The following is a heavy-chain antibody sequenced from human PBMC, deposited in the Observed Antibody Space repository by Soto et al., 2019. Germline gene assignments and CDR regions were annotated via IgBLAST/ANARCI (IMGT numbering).Heavy chain of an antibody. J-gene: IGHJ3*02. CDR3: ARDLPGYSSRRNDAFDI. CDR2: ISSSSSTI. D-gene: IGHD6-13*01. CDR1: GFTFSSYS. V-gene: IGHV3-48*02. Sequence: ESGGGLVQPGGSLRLSCAASGFTFSSYSMNWVRQAPGKGLEWVSYISSSSSTIYYADSVKGRFTISRDNAKNSLYLQMNSLRDEDTAVYYCARDLPGYSSRRNDAFDIWGQGTMVTVSS.